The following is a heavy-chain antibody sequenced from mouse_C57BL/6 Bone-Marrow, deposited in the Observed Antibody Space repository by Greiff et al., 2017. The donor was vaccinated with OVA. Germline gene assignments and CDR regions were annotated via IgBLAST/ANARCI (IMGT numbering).Heavy chain of an antibody. J-gene: IGHJ2*01. V-gene: IGHV1-61*01. D-gene: IGHD2-3*01. CDR1: GYTFTSYW. Sequence: VGPGSSVKLSCKASGYTFTSYWMDWVKQRPGQGLEWIGNIYPSDSETHYNQKFKDKATLTVDKSSSTAYMQLSSLTSEDSAVYYCASSDGYSDYWGQGTTLTVSS. CDR2: IYPSDSET. CDR3: ASSDGYSDY.